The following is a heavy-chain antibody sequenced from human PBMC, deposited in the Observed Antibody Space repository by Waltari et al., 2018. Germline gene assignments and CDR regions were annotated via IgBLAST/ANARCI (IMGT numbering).Heavy chain of an antibody. J-gene: IGHJ4*02. D-gene: IGHD3-22*01. CDR1: GAFPSDDH. V-gene: IGHV4-59*08. CDR2: LRNTGST. Sequence: HVQMQESGPGLVKPSETLSLTCTVSGAFPSDDHWTWIRQAPGKGLEWIAYLRNTGSTKCTPSLESRVTLSTVTSKKQFSLRLTSVTAADTAIYYCARLPTKYYDSIGWGFFDQWGQGILVTVSS. CDR3: ARLPTKYYDSIGWGFFDQ.